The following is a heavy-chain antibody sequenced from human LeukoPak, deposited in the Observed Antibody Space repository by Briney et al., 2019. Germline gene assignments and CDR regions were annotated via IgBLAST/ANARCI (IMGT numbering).Heavy chain of an antibody. V-gene: IGHV4-34*01. CDR3: ARGFYGDRKYNWFDP. CDR1: GGSFSGYY. Sequence: PSETQSLTCAVYGGSFSGYYWSWIRQPPGKGLEWIGEINHSGSTNYNPSLKSRVTISVDTSKNQFSLKLSSVTAADTAVYYCARGFYGDRKYNWFDPWGQGTLVTVSS. CDR2: INHSGST. J-gene: IGHJ5*02. D-gene: IGHD4-17*01.